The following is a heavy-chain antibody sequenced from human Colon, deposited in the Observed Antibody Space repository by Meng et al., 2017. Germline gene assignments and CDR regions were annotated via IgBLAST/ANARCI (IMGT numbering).Heavy chain of an antibody. CDR3: ARVNGDFDEAWFDP. V-gene: IGHV4-61*03. J-gene: IGHJ5*02. Sequence: HVQLQESGPGLVGLSEPRSLTCTVSGASVSSDSHYWSWIRQSPGKGLEWIGYIYYTGNTNYNPSLASQVSMSLDTSKNHFSLHLTSVTAADTAIYYCARVNGDFDEAWFDPWGQGTLVTVSS. CDR2: IYYTGNT. CDR1: GASVSSDSHY. D-gene: IGHD4-17*01.